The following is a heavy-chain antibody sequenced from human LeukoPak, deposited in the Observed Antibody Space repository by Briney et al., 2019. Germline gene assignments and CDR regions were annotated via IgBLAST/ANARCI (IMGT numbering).Heavy chain of an antibody. CDR2: IRYDGSNK. V-gene: IGHV3-30*02. CDR1: GFTFSSYG. Sequence: GGSLRLSCAASGFTFSSYGMHWVRQAPGKGLDWVAFIRYDGSNKYYADSVKGRFTISRDNSKNTLYLQMSSLRAEDTAVYYCARDLTTVTTGYYYYYMDVWGKGTTVTISS. D-gene: IGHD4-17*01. J-gene: IGHJ6*03. CDR3: ARDLTTVTTGYYYYYMDV.